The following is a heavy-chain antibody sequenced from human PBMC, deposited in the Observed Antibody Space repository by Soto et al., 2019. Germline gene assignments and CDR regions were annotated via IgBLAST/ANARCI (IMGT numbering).Heavy chain of an antibody. CDR3: VRTSLVVAAATREDY. Sequence: EVQLFESGGGLVQPWGSLRLSCAASGYTFSSYWMHWVRQAPGKGLVWVSRIKRDGSSTSYADSVKGRFTISRDHATNSIYLHMNSLRAEDTAVYYCVRTSLVVAAATREDYWGQGALVTVSS. CDR2: IKRDGSST. D-gene: IGHD2-15*01. CDR1: GYTFSSYW. V-gene: IGHV3-74*01. J-gene: IGHJ4*02.